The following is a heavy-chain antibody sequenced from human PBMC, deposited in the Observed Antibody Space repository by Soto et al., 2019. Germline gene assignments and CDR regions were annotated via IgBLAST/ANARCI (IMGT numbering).Heavy chain of an antibody. Sequence: EVQLVESGGGLVKPGGSLRLSCAASGFTFSSYSMNWVRQAPGKGLEWVSSISSSSNYIYYADSVKGRFTISRDNAKNSLYLQMNSLRAEDTAVYYCARDLYSSSARYFDYWGQGTLVTVSS. CDR2: ISSSSNYI. V-gene: IGHV3-21*01. CDR3: ARDLYSSSARYFDY. J-gene: IGHJ4*02. D-gene: IGHD6-6*01. CDR1: GFTFSSYS.